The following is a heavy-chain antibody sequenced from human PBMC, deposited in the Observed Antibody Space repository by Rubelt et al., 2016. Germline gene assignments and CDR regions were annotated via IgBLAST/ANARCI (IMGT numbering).Heavy chain of an antibody. V-gene: IGHV4-4*02. J-gene: IGHJ4*02. Sequence: QVQLQESGPGLVKPSGTLSLTCAVSGGSISSHNWWSWVRQPPGTGLEWIGEIYHSGSTNYIPYLKSRGTISVDKSKNQVSLRLSSGTAADTAVYYCASKLYDYPYYFDCWGQGTLVTVSS. CDR2: IYHSGST. D-gene: IGHD5-12*01. CDR3: ASKLYDYPYYFDC. CDR1: GGSISSHNW.